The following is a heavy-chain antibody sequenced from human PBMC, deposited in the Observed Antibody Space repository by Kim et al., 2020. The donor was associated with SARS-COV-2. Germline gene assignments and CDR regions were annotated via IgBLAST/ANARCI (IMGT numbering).Heavy chain of an antibody. CDR2: IYYSGNT. D-gene: IGHD3-3*01. V-gene: IGHV4-61*01. CDR3: ARAPNDFWVGYPYYFDY. Sequence: SETLSLTCTVSGGSVSSGSYFWSWIRQPPGKGLEWIGYIYYSGNTYYNPSLKSRVTISVDTSKNQFSLKLRSVTAADTAVYYCARAPNDFWVGYPYYFDYWGQGTLVTVSS. CDR1: GGSVSSGSYF. J-gene: IGHJ4*02.